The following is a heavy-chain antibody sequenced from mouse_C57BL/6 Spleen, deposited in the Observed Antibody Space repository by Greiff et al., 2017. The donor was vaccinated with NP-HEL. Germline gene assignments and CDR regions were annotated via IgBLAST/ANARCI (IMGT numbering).Heavy chain of an antibody. Sequence: EVQVVESGGDLVKPGGSLKLSCAASGFTFSSYGMSWVRQTPDKRLEWVATISSGGSYTYYPDSVKGRFTISRDNAKNTLYLQMSSLKSEDTAMYYCARQELGLRAMDYWGQGTSVTVSS. D-gene: IGHD4-1*01. CDR1: GFTFSSYG. CDR2: ISSGGSYT. J-gene: IGHJ4*01. V-gene: IGHV5-6*01. CDR3: ARQELGLRAMDY.